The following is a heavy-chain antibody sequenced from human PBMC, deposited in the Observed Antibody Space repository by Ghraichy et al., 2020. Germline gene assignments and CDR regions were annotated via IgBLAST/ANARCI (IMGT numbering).Heavy chain of an antibody. CDR2: ISSSSSYI. Sequence: GGSLRLSCAASGFTFSSYSMNWVRQAPGKGLEWVSSISSSSSYIYYADSVKGRFTISRDNAKNSLYLQMNSLRAEDTAVYYCAGGEWSITMVRGVTPTSPIDYWGQGTLVTVSS. CDR3: AGGEWSITMVRGVTPTSPIDY. CDR1: GFTFSSYS. D-gene: IGHD3-10*01. V-gene: IGHV3-21*01. J-gene: IGHJ4*02.